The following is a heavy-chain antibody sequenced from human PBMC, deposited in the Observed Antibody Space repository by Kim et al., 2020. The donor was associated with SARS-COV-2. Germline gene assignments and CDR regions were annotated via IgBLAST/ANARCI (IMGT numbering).Heavy chain of an antibody. CDR3: AREGSELRYFDWFLTDPLDY. Sequence: GGSLRLSCAASGFTFSSYGMHWVRQAPGKGLEWVAVIWYDGSNKYYADSVKGRFTISRDNSKNTLYLQMNSLRAEDTAVYYCAREGSELRYFDWFLTDPLDYWGQGTLVTVSS. J-gene: IGHJ4*02. CDR1: GFTFSSYG. CDR2: IWYDGSNK. V-gene: IGHV3-33*01. D-gene: IGHD3-9*01.